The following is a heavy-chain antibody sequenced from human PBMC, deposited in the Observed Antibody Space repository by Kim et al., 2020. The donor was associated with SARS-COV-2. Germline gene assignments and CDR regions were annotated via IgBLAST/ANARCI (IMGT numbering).Heavy chain of an antibody. J-gene: IGHJ6*02. CDR3: ARGIVVVPAAHTHYYYYGMDV. Sequence: SWVRQAPGQGLEWMGWISAYNGNTNYAQKLQGRVTMTTDTSTSTAYMELRSLRSDDTAVYYCARGIVVVPAAHTHYYYYGMDVWGQGTKVTV. CDR2: ISAYNGNT. D-gene: IGHD2-2*01. V-gene: IGHV1-18*01.